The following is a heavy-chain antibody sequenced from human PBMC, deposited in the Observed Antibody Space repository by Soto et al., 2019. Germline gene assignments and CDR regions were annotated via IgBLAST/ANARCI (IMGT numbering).Heavy chain of an antibody. D-gene: IGHD2-15*01. CDR2: LYWDGDK. J-gene: IGHJ4*02. Sequence: QITLKESGPTLVKPTQTLTLTCTFSGFTLNTTGVGVGWIRQPPGEALEWLALLYWDGDKRYSPSLRDRLTVTKDTSENQVVLTLTNMDPVDTATYYCARESQIGNYFYYWGQGALVTVSS. CDR1: GFTLNTTGVG. CDR3: ARESQIGNYFYY. V-gene: IGHV2-5*02.